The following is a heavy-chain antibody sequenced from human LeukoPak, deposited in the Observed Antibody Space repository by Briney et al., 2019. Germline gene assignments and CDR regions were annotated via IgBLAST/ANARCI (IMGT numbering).Heavy chain of an antibody. V-gene: IGHV3-30*03. CDR2: ISYDGSNK. CDR1: GFTFSNYG. CDR3: ARGTPDIVVVPAADY. D-gene: IGHD2-2*01. Sequence: GGSLRLSCAASGFTFSNYGINWVRQAPGKGLEWVAVISYDGSNKYYADSVKGRFTISRDNSKNTLYLQMNSLRAEDTAVYYCARGTPDIVVVPAADYWGQGTLVTVSS. J-gene: IGHJ4*02.